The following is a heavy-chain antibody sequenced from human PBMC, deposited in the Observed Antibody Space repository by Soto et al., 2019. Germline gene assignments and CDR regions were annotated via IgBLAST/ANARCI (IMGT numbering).Heavy chain of an antibody. J-gene: IGHJ4*02. Sequence: GSLRLSCAASGFTFSSYSMNWVRQAPGKGLEWVSYISSGSTTIYYADSVKGRFTISRDNAKNSLYLQMNSLRAEDTAVYYFATEAGYYVSGTYYTAFDYWGQGSLVTVSS. D-gene: IGHD3-10*01. CDR2: ISSGSTTI. V-gene: IGHV3-48*01. CDR3: ATEAGYYVSGTYYTAFDY. CDR1: GFTFSSYS.